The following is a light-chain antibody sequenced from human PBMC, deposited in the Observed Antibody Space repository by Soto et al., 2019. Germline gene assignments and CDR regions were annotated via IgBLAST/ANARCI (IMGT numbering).Light chain of an antibody. CDR2: GVS. J-gene: IGKJ5*01. CDR1: QSVYSN. Sequence: EIVITQSPATLSVSPGERLTISCRASQSVYSNLAWYQQTTGQAPRILIYGVSTRDTGIPARFSGSGSGTEFTLTISSLQSEDFDVYYCQQYHRWPITFGQGTRLEIK. V-gene: IGKV3-15*01. CDR3: QQYHRWPIT.